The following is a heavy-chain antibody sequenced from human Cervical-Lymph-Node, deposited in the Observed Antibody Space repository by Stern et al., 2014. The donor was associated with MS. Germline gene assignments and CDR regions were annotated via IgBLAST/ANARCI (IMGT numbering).Heavy chain of an antibody. J-gene: IGHJ4*02. CDR1: GGTFSSYA. V-gene: IGHV1-69*01. D-gene: IGHD3-3*01. CDR2: IIPIFGTA. CDR3: ASDRSSYGYDLHYFDY. Sequence: VQLVESGAEVKKPGSSVKVSCKASGGTFSSYAISWVRQAPGQGLEWMGGIIPIFGTANYAQKFQGRVTITADESTSTAYMELSSLRSEDTAVYYCASDRSSYGYDLHYFDYWGQGTLVTVSS.